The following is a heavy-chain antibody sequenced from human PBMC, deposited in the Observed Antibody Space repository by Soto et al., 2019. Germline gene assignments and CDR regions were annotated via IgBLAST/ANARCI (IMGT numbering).Heavy chain of an antibody. CDR3: ARHPSARIVGAVHDY. CDR1: GGSISSSSYY. D-gene: IGHD1-26*01. J-gene: IGHJ4*02. V-gene: IGHV4-39*01. Sequence: PSETLSLTCTVSGGSISSSSYYWGWIRQPPGKGLEWIGSIYYSGSTYYNPSLKSRVTISVDTSKNQFSLKLSSVTAADTAVYYCARHPSARIVGAVHDYWGQGTLVTVSS. CDR2: IYYSGST.